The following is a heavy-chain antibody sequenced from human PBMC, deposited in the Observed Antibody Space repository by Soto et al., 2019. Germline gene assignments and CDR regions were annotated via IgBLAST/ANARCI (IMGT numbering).Heavy chain of an antibody. CDR3: ASLREGTSVDY. Sequence: LSLTCTVSGDSIRSCNHYWSWIRQPAGKGLEWIGCIYTSGSTNYNPSLKSRVTMSVGTSKNQFSLKLSSVTAADTAVYYCASLREGTSVDYWGQGTLVTVSS. V-gene: IGHV4-61*02. CDR1: GDSIRSCNHY. J-gene: IGHJ4*02. D-gene: IGHD1-7*01. CDR2: IYTSGST.